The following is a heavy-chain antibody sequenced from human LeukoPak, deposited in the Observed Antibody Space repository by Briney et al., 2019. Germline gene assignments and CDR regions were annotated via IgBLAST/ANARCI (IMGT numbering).Heavy chain of an antibody. V-gene: IGHV3-30*04. CDR3: AREPRRYLGFRAFDY. J-gene: IGHJ4*02. CDR2: ISYDGSNK. CDR1: GFNFSSYA. Sequence: PGGSLRLSCAASGFNFSSYAMHWDRQAPGKGLEWVAVISYDGSNKYYADSVKGRFTISRDNSTNTLYLQMNSLRAEDTAVYYCAREPRRYLGFRAFDYWGQGAQVTVSS. D-gene: IGHD1-1*01.